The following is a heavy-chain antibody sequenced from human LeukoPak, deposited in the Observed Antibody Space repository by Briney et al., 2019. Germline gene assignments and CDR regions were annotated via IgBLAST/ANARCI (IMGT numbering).Heavy chain of an antibody. D-gene: IGHD6-19*01. V-gene: IGHV1-2*02. Sequence: ASVKLSCKASGYTCTGDYMHWGRRAPGRGLQCVGWINPNSSTTSYAQKFQGRVTMTRDTSISTAYMELCRLRCDDTAVYYGARDWRIPVGDTKVGFDPWGQGTLVTVSS. CDR3: ARDWRIPVGDTKVGFDP. J-gene: IGHJ5*02. CDR2: INPNSSTT. CDR1: GYTCTGDY.